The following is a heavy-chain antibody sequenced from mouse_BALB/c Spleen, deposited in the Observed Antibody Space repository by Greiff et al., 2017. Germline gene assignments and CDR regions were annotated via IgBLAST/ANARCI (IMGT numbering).Heavy chain of an antibody. D-gene: IGHD2-1*01. CDR3: ARDRCNPWYFDV. J-gene: IGHJ1*01. CDR2: ISNLAYSI. V-gene: IGHV5-15*02. CDR1: GFTFSDYG. Sequence: EVKVVESGGGLVQPGGSRKLSCAASGFTFSDYGMAWVRQAPGKGPEWVAFISNLAYSIYYADTVTGRFTISRENAKNTLYLEMSSLRSEDTAMYYCARDRCNPWYFDVWGAGTTVTVSS.